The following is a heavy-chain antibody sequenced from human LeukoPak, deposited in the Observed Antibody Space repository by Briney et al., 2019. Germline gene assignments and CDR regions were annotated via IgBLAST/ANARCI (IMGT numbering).Heavy chain of an antibody. J-gene: IGHJ4*02. CDR2: VAYDGSRK. Sequence: PGGSLRLSCAAYGFTFSKFAMHWVRQAPGRGLEWVAVVAYDGSRKFYADSVKGRFTISRDNSKNTLGLQMNSLRGDDTAVYYCARDHTGTTNYFDYWGQGTLVTVSS. CDR1: GFTFSKFA. D-gene: IGHD1-1*01. CDR3: ARDHTGTTNYFDY. V-gene: IGHV3-30*04.